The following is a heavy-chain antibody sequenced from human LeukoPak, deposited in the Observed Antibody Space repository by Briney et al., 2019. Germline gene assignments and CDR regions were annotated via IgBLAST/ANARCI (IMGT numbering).Heavy chain of an antibody. V-gene: IGHV4-4*09. CDR3: ARLRNFEENYYYMDV. J-gene: IGHJ6*03. CDR1: GDSIRSSY. Sequence: PSETLSLTCTVSGDSIRSSYWSWIRQSPGEGLEWIGYISTSANTNYNPSLKSRVSISIDTSKNQFSLKLSSVTAADTAVYYCARLRNFEENYYYMDVWAKGTTVTVSS. CDR2: ISTSANT. D-gene: IGHD3-9*01.